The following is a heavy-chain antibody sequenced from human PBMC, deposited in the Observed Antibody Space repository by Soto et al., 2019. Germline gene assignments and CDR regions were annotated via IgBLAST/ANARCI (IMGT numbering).Heavy chain of an antibody. CDR1: GGTFSSYT. J-gene: IGHJ4*02. Sequence: QVQLVQSGAEVKKPGSSVKVSCKASGGTFSSYTISWVRQAPGQGLEWMGRIIPILGIANYAQKFQGRVTITADKSAGTAYMERSRLGSQDTAVHYGARAGYSRGLGPPQTTAPRGFDSWGQGTLVTVSS. D-gene: IGHD6-13*01. V-gene: IGHV1-69*02. CDR3: ARAGYSRGLGPPQTTAPRGFDS. CDR2: IIPILGIA.